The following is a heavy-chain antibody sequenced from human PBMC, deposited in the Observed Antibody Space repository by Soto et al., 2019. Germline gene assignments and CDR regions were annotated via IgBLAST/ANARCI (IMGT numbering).Heavy chain of an antibody. J-gene: IGHJ4*02. CDR2: ISSSSSYI. D-gene: IGHD3-16*02. V-gene: IGHV3-21*01. Sequence: EVQLVESGGGLVKPGGSLRLSCAASGFTFSSYSMNWVRQAPGKGLEWVSSISSSSSYIYYADSVKGRFTISRDNAKNSLYLQMNSLRAEDTAVYYCARDLDYIWGSYQVGDYWGQGTLVTVSS. CDR1: GFTFSSYS. CDR3: ARDLDYIWGSYQVGDY.